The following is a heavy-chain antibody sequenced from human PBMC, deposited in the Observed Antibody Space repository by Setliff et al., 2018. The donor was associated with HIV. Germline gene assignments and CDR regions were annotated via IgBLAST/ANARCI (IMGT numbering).Heavy chain of an antibody. D-gene: IGHD3-16*01. J-gene: IGHJ3*01. Sequence: ASVKVSCKASGFILTSNYMHWVRQAPGQGLEWMGIINPSIVSTTYAEKFQGRVAMTRDTSTGTVYMELSSLKSEDTAVYFCARGGEERNMITRALDVWGQGSLVTVSS. CDR2: INPSIVST. CDR3: ARGGEERNMITRALDV. V-gene: IGHV1-46*01. CDR1: GFILTSNY.